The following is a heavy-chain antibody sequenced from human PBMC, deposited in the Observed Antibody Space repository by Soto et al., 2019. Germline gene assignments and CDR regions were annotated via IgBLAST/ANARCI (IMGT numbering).Heavy chain of an antibody. Sequence: PGGSLRLSCAASGFTFRSYAMHWVRQAPGKGLEWVAVISYDESNKDYADSVRGRFTISRDNSKNTLYLQMNSLRGEDTAVYYCARDLDRTYGYQDYWGQGTLVTSPQ. CDR2: ISYDESNK. V-gene: IGHV3-30-3*01. CDR3: ARDLDRTYGYQDY. D-gene: IGHD4-17*01. CDR1: GFTFRSYA. J-gene: IGHJ4*02.